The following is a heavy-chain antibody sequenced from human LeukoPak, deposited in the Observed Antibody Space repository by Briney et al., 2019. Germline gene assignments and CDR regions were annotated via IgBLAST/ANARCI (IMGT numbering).Heavy chain of an antibody. CDR2: IYYSGST. CDR3: GRDALVGYLSFYYMDV. J-gene: IGHJ6*03. CDR1: GGSISSSSYY. V-gene: IGHV4-39*07. D-gene: IGHD2-15*01. Sequence: SETLSLTCTVSGGSISSSSYYWGWIRQPPGKGLEWIGSIYYSGSTYYNPSLKSRVTISVDTSKNQFSLKLSSVTAADTAVYYCGRDALVGYLSFYYMDVWGKGTTVTVSS.